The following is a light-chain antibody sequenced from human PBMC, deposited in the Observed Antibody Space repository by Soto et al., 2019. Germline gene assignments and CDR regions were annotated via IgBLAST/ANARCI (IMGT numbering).Light chain of an antibody. J-gene: IGKJ2*01. Sequence: EIVLTQSPGTLSLSPGEGATLSCRASQRVSSSYLAWYQQKPGQAPRLLIYGASSRATGIPDRFSGSGSGTDFTLTISRLEPEDFAVYFCQRYGSSPPFTFVQGTKVDIK. CDR3: QRYGSSPPFT. V-gene: IGKV3-20*01. CDR1: QRVSSSY. CDR2: GAS.